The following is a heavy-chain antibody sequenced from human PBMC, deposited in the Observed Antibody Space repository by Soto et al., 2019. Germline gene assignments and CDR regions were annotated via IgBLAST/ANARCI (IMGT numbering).Heavy chain of an antibody. Sequence: ASVKVSCKASGYTFTSYYMHWVRQAPGQGLEWMGIINPSCGSTSYAQKFQGRVTMTRDTSTSTVYMELSSLRSEDTAVYYCARASGGFVLRYFDWLAHDYWGQGTLVTVST. CDR1: GYTFTSYY. CDR3: ARASGGFVLRYFDWLAHDY. D-gene: IGHD3-9*01. J-gene: IGHJ4*02. CDR2: INPSCGST. V-gene: IGHV1-46*01.